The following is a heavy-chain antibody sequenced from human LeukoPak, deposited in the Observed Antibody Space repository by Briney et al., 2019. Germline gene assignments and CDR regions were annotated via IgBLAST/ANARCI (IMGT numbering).Heavy chain of an antibody. CDR3: ARGWTTVTTDDAFDI. Sequence: SETLSLTCTVSGGSISSSSYYWGWIRQPPGKGLEWIGSIYYSGSTYYNPSLKSRVTISVDTSKNQFSLKLSSVTAADTAVHYCARGWTTVTTDDAFDIWGQGTMVTVSS. CDR2: IYYSGST. CDR1: GGSISSSSYY. D-gene: IGHD4-17*01. J-gene: IGHJ3*02. V-gene: IGHV4-39*07.